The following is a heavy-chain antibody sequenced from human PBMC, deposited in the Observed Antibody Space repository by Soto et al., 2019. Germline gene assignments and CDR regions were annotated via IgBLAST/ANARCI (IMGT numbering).Heavy chain of an antibody. CDR1: GFTFSDHY. CDR3: GRQHVLSGYFYGLDV. Sequence: GGSLRLSCTASGFTFSDHYMDWVRQAPGKGLEWVGRSRNKVNSYTTEYAASVKGRFTISRDESSNSLHLQMNRLDTEDTAVYYCGRQHVLSGYFYGLDVWGPGTTVTVSS. J-gene: IGHJ6*02. CDR2: SRNKVNSYTT. D-gene: IGHD3-3*02. V-gene: IGHV3-72*01.